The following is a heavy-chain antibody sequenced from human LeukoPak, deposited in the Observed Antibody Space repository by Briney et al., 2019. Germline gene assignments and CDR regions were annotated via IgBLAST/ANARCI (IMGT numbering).Heavy chain of an antibody. CDR1: GGSISSYY. CDR2: IYSSGST. J-gene: IGHJ6*03. Sequence: PSETLSPTCRVSGGSISSYYWSWIRQPPGKGLEWIGYIYSSGSTNYNPSLKSRVTISADTSKNQFFPKLSSVTAADTAVYYCARGDYYYMDVWGKGTTVTVSS. CDR3: ARGDYYYMDV. V-gene: IGHV4-59*01. D-gene: IGHD1-26*01.